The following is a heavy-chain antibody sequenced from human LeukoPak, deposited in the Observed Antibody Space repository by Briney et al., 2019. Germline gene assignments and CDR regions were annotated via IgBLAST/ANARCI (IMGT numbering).Heavy chain of an antibody. Sequence: GGSLRLSCAASGFTFTTYWMHWVRQAPGKGLVWVSHINSDGSITSYADSVKGRFTSSRDNAENTLYLQMNSLRAEDTAVYYCARGDDFGYLWGQGTLVTVSS. CDR3: ARGDDFGYL. CDR2: INSDGSIT. CDR1: GFTFTTYW. J-gene: IGHJ4*02. V-gene: IGHV3-74*01. D-gene: IGHD4/OR15-4a*01.